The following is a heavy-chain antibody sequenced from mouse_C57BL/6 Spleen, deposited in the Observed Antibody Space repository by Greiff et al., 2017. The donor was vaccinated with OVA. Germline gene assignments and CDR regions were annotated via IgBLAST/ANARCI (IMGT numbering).Heavy chain of an antibody. CDR1: GYTFTSYW. CDR2: IDPSDSYT. V-gene: IGHV1-59*01. Sequence: QVQLQQPGAELVRPGTSVKLSCKASGYTFTSYWMHWVKQRPGQGLEWIGVIDPSDSYTNYNQKFKGKATLTVDTSSSPAYMQLSSLTSEDSAVYYCAKGGPRFYDYDEGAYWGQGTLVTVSA. D-gene: IGHD2-4*01. CDR3: AKGGPRFYDYDEGAY. J-gene: IGHJ3*01.